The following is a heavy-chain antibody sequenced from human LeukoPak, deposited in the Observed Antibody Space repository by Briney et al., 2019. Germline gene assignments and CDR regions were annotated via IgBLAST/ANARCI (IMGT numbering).Heavy chain of an antibody. CDR3: ARDPGSSSTNWYFDL. D-gene: IGHD6-13*01. Sequence: GGSLRLSCAASGLSLTSYSMNWVRQTPGKGLEWVSSISSGAGYIYYADSVKGRFTISKDNAKNSLYLHMNSLRAEDTAVYYCARDPGSSSTNWYFDLWGRGTLVTVSS. V-gene: IGHV3-21*01. CDR2: ISSGAGYI. J-gene: IGHJ2*01. CDR1: GLSLTSYS.